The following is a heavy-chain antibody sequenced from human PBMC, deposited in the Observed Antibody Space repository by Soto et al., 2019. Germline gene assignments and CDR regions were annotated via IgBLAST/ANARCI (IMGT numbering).Heavy chain of an antibody. V-gene: IGHV3-48*03. CDR2: ISSSGSTI. D-gene: IGHD2-21*02. CDR3: ARDRVSGQYCGGDCYSYYGMDV. J-gene: IGHJ6*02. CDR1: RFTFSSYE. Sequence: RGYLRLSCAASRFTFSSYEMNWVRQAPGKGLEWVSYISSSGSTIYYADSVKGRFTISRDNAKNSLYLQMNSLRAEDTAVYYCARDRVSGQYCGGDCYSYYGMDVCDQATTVTVS.